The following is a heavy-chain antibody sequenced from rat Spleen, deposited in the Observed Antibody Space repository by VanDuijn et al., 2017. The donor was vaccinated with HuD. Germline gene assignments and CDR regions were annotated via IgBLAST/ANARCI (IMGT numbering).Heavy chain of an antibody. V-gene: IGHV2S63*01. D-gene: IGHD1-11*01. J-gene: IGHJ2*01. CDR1: GFSLTDYS. Sequence: EVQLKESGPGLVQPSQTLSLTCTVSGFSLTDYSIHWVRQPPGQGLEWMGVMWSGGRTAYNSALKSRLSISRDTSKSQAFLKMNSLQTEEIAIYYCTRAWGGYSRDYFDYWGQGVMVTVSS. CDR3: TRAWGGYSRDYFDY. CDR2: MWSGGRT.